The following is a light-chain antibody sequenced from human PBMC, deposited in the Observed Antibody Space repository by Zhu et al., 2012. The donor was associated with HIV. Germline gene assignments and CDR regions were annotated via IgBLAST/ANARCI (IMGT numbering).Light chain of an antibody. CDR1: QTVPSNY. V-gene: IGKV3-20*01. J-gene: IGKJ1*01. CDR2: DAS. Sequence: EIVMTQSPATLSLSPGERATLSCRASQTVPSNYLSWYQQKPGQAPRLLIYDASTRATGIPDRFSGSVSGTDFTLTISRLEPEDFAVYYCQQYGSSPWTFGPGTKV. CDR3: QQYGSSPWT.